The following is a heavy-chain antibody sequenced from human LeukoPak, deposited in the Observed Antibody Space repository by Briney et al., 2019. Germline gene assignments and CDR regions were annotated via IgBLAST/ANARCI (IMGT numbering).Heavy chain of an antibody. Sequence: GGSLRLSCAASGFTFSDYYMSWIRQAPGKGLEWVSYISSSGSTIYYADSVKGRFTISRDNAKNSLYLQMNSLRAEETAVYYCARTPICGISIHFDYWGQGTLVTVSS. CDR1: GFTFSDYY. V-gene: IGHV3-11*01. J-gene: IGHJ4*02. CDR2: ISSSGSTI. D-gene: IGHD3-3*02. CDR3: ARTPICGISIHFDY.